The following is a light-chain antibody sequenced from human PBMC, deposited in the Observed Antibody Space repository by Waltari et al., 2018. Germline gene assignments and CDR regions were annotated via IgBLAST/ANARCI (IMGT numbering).Light chain of an antibody. Sequence: EIVLTQSPGTLSLSPGERATLSCRASQIVRSNYLAWCQQKPGQAPRLLIYGASIRATGIPDRFSGSGSGTDFTLTISRLEPEDFAVYYCQQFGTSPLTFGGGTKVEVK. CDR2: GAS. J-gene: IGKJ4*01. CDR1: QIVRSNY. V-gene: IGKV3-20*01. CDR3: QQFGTSPLT.